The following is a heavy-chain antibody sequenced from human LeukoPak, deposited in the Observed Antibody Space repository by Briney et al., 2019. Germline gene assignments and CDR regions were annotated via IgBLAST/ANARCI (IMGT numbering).Heavy chain of an antibody. J-gene: IGHJ4*02. V-gene: IGHV3-30*02. CDR1: GFTFSSYG. D-gene: IGHD2-2*02. Sequence: GGSLRLSCAASGFTFSSYGMHWVPPAPGEGREGGAFIRYGGSNKYYADSVKGRFTISRDNSKNTLYLQMNSLRAEDTAVYYCAKDLEDCSSTSCYTVGVFDYWGQGTLVTVSS. CDR2: IRYGGSNK. CDR3: AKDLEDCSSTSCYTVGVFDY.